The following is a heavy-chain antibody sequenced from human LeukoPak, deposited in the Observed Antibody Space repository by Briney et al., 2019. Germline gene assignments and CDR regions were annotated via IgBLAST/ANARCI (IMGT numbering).Heavy chain of an antibody. V-gene: IGHV1-24*01. CDR3: ATDDLRSYYSGDFDY. CDR1: GYTLTELS. D-gene: IGHD1-26*01. CDR2: FDPEDGET. Sequence: EASVKVSCKVSGYTLTELSMHWVRQAPGKGLEWMGGFDPEDGETIYAQKFQGRVTMTEDTSTDTAYMELSSLRSEDTAVYYCATDDLRSYYSGDFDYWGQGTLVTVSS. J-gene: IGHJ4*02.